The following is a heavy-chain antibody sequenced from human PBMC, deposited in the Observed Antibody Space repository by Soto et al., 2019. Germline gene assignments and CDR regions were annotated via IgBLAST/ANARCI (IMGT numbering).Heavy chain of an antibody. D-gene: IGHD3-3*01. CDR3: ARHDFWSGYHLSDYYGIDV. Sequence: SETLSLTCTVSGGSISSSSYYWGWIRQPPGKGLEWIGSIYYSGSTYYNPSLKSRVTISVDTSKNQFSLKLSSVTAADTAVYYCARHDFWSGYHLSDYYGIDVWGQGTTVTVSS. V-gene: IGHV4-39*01. J-gene: IGHJ6*02. CDR1: GGSISSSSYY. CDR2: IYYSGST.